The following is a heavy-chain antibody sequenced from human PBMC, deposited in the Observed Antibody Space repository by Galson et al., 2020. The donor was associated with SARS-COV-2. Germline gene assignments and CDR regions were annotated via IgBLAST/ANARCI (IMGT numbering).Heavy chain of an antibody. Sequence: TGGSLRLSCAASGFTFSSYAMHRVRQAPGKGLEWVAVISYDGSNKYYEDSVKGRFTISRDNSKNTLYLQMNSLRAEDTAVYYCARDRPANKAEQWLVTEPKYYFDYWGQGSLVTVAS. J-gene: IGHJ4*02. CDR3: ARDRPANKAEQWLVTEPKYYFDY. D-gene: IGHD6-19*01. CDR2: ISYDGSNK. V-gene: IGHV3-30-3*01. CDR1: GFTFSSYA.